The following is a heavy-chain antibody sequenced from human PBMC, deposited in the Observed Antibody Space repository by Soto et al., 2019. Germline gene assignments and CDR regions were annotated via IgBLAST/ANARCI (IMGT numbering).Heavy chain of an antibody. D-gene: IGHD3-22*01. CDR1: GGTFSSYA. CDR2: IIPIFGTA. Sequence: SVKVSCKASGGTFSSYAISWVRQAPGQGLEWMGGIIPIFGTANYAQKFQGRVTITADESTSTAYMELSSLRSEDTAVYYCARDREHYYDSSGYRDAFDIWGQGTMVTVSS. CDR3: ARDREHYYDSSGYRDAFDI. J-gene: IGHJ3*02. V-gene: IGHV1-69*13.